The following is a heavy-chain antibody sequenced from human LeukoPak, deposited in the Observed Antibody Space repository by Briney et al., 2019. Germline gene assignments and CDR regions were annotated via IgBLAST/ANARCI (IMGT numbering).Heavy chain of an antibody. CDR2: ISYDGSNK. V-gene: IGHV3-30*04. CDR3: ARDAANYYYYYYMDV. J-gene: IGHJ6*03. CDR1: GFTFSSYA. Sequence: PGGSLRLSCAASGFTFSSYAMHWVRQAPGKGLEWVAVISYDGSNKYYADSVKGRFTISRDNSKNTLYLQMNSLRAEDTAVYYCARDAANYYYYYYMDVWGKGTAVTVSS.